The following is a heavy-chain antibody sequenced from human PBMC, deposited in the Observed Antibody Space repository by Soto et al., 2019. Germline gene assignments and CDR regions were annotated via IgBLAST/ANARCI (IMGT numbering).Heavy chain of an antibody. V-gene: IGHV1-8*01. CDR1: GYTFTNHE. J-gene: IGHJ6*03. CDR3: ARRKEFYYMGV. D-gene: IGHD3-10*01. CDR2: MSPDSGDT. Sequence: ASVKVSCKASGYTFTNHEINWVRQATGQGLEWMGWMSPDSGDTHYAQNFQGRVTMTRDTSISTAYMELSSLGSEDTAVYFCARRKEFYYMGVWGKGTTVTVSS.